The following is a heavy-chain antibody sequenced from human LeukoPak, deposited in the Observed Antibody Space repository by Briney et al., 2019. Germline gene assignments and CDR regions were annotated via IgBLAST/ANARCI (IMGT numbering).Heavy chain of an antibody. CDR2: INPNSGGT. D-gene: IGHD5-12*01. Sequence: ASVKVSCKASGYTFTGYYMHWVRQAPGQGLEWMGWINPNSGGTNYAQKFQGRVTMTRDTSISTAYMELSRLRSDDTAVYYCAREIGLRSRRYNWFDPWGQGALVTVSS. CDR1: GYTFTGYY. CDR3: AREIGLRSRRYNWFDP. V-gene: IGHV1-2*02. J-gene: IGHJ5*02.